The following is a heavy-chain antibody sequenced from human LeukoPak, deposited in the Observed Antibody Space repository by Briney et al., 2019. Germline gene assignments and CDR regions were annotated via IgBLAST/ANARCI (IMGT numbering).Heavy chain of an antibody. Sequence: SETLSLTCTVSGGSISSSSYYWGWIRQPPGKGLEWIGSIYYSGSTYYNPSLKSRVTISVDTSKNQFSLKLSSVTAADTAVYYCARHYRPYYYDSSGYYSHFDYWGQGTLVTVPS. CDR3: ARHYRPYYYDSSGYYSHFDY. D-gene: IGHD3-22*01. CDR2: IYYSGST. CDR1: GGSISSSSYY. J-gene: IGHJ4*02. V-gene: IGHV4-39*01.